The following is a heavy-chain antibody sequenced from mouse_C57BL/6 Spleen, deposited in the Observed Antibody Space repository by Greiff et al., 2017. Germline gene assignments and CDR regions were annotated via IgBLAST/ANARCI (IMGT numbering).Heavy chain of an antibody. CDR1: GFTFSDYY. D-gene: IGHD1-1*01. Sequence: EVMLVESEGGLVQPGSSMKLSCTASGFTFSDYYMAWVRQVPEKGLEWVANINYDGSSTYYLDSLKSRFIISRDNAKNILYLQMSSLKSEDTATYYCARSYCSSFYWYFDVWGTGTTVTVSS. J-gene: IGHJ1*03. CDR2: INYDGSST. V-gene: IGHV5-16*01. CDR3: ARSYCSSFYWYFDV.